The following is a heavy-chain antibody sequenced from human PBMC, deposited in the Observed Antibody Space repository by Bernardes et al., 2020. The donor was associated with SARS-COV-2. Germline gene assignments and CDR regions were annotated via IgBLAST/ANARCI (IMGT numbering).Heavy chain of an antibody. CDR1: EFVFDDYA. CDR3: AKAGNDQGYYYYHGMDV. J-gene: IGHJ6*02. Sequence: GGPLRLSGVGAEFVFDDYAMHWVRRFPGKGLEWVSCIILDTGSLSYVASVRGRFTISRDNAKTSLYLQSNTLRPEDTALYFCAKAGNDQGYYYYHGMDVWGQGTTVTVSS. V-gene: IGHV3-9*01. CDR2: IILDTGSL. D-gene: IGHD1-26*01.